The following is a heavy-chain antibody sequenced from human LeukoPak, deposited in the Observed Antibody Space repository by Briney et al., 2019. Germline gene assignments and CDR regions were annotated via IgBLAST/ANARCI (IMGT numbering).Heavy chain of an antibody. CDR2: VYYAGST. V-gene: IGHV4-59*01. Sequence: SETLSLTCTVSGGSLSGFYWSWIRQPPGKGLEWIGYVYYAGSTTYNPSLRSRVTISVDTSKNQFSLRLGSVTAADTAVYYCASLGSGSYYSLWGQGTLVTVSS. D-gene: IGHD3-10*01. CDR1: GGSLSGFY. J-gene: IGHJ4*02. CDR3: ASLGSGSYYSL.